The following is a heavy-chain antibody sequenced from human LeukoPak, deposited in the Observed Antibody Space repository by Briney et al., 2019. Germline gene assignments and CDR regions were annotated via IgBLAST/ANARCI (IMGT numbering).Heavy chain of an antibody. Sequence: PGGSLRLSCAASGFTFSSYVMSWVRQAPGKGLEWVSGISGRGSSTYYADSVKGRFTISRDNSKNTLYLQMNSLRAEDTAVYYCAKPPEVGATVGYFDYWGQGTLVTVSS. J-gene: IGHJ4*02. D-gene: IGHD1-26*01. CDR2: ISGRGSST. V-gene: IGHV3-23*01. CDR3: AKPPEVGATVGYFDY. CDR1: GFTFSSYV.